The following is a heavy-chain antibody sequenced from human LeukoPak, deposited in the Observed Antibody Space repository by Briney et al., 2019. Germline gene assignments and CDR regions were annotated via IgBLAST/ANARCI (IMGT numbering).Heavy chain of an antibody. Sequence: GGALRLSCAASGFTFSSYSMNWVRQAPGKGLEWVSYIGAAGSTIYYADSVKGRFTISRDNAKNSLFLQMNSLRAEDTAVYYCARDSSTYAGPPDYWGQGTLVTVSS. J-gene: IGHJ4*02. CDR3: ARDSSTYAGPPDY. V-gene: IGHV3-48*01. D-gene: IGHD2-2*01. CDR2: IGAAGSTI. CDR1: GFTFSSYS.